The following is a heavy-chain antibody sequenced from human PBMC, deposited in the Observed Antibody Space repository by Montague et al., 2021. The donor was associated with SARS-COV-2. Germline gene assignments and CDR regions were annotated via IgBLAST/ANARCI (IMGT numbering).Heavy chain of an antibody. J-gene: IGHJ4*02. CDR2: LFHIDTA. Sequence: SETLSLTCTVSDGSVISTYPHWHWVRQSPGRGLEWIGGYLFHIDTADYHASLRSRVTISVDTSKNQFSLKLTSVTAADTAVYYGTRGIDSYKTGYWGQGIQVTVSS. D-gene: IGHD6-13*01. V-gene: IGHV4-61*01. CDR3: TRGIDSYKTGY. CDR1: DGSVISTYPH.